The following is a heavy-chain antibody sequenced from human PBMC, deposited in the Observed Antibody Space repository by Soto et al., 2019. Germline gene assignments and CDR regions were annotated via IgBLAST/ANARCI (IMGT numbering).Heavy chain of an antibody. D-gene: IGHD2-15*01. CDR1: GYTFTSYG. V-gene: IGHV1-18*01. Sequence: ASVKVSCKASGYTFTSYGYAWVRQAPGQGLEWMGWISAYNGDTNYAQKFQDRVTLTTDTSTTTAHMELRNLGSDDTAVYYCARDPLPYCSGGSRYYWFDPWGQGTLVTVSS. J-gene: IGHJ5*02. CDR3: ARDPLPYCSGGSRYYWFDP. CDR2: ISAYNGDT.